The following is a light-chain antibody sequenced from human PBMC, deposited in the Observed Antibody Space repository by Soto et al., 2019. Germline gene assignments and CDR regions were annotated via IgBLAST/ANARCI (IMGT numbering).Light chain of an antibody. CDR3: CSYAGSYTYV. CDR2: NVI. J-gene: IGLJ1*01. V-gene: IGLV2-11*01. Sequence: QSALTQPRSESGSPGQSVTISCTGTSSDVGGYNFVSWYQHHPGKAPKLMIYNVIQRPSGVPDRFSASKSGNTASLTISGLQAEDEADYYCCSYAGSYTYVFGTGTKVTVL. CDR1: SSDVGGYNF.